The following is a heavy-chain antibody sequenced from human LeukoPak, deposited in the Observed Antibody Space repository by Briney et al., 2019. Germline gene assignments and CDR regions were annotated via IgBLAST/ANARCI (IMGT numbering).Heavy chain of an antibody. J-gene: IGHJ4*02. CDR3: ARDLLGYCSGGSCYGVGY. Sequence: PGGSLRLSCAASGFTFSSYGMHWVRQAPGKGLEWVAVIWYDGSNKYYADSVKGRFTISRDNSKNTRYLQMNSLRAEDTAVYYCARDLLGYCSGGSCYGVGYWGQGTLVTVSS. D-gene: IGHD2-15*01. CDR1: GFTFSSYG. CDR2: IWYDGSNK. V-gene: IGHV3-33*01.